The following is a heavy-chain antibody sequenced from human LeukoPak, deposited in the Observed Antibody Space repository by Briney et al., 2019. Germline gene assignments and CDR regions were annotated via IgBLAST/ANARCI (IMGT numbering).Heavy chain of an antibody. CDR2: INHSGST. V-gene: IGHV4-34*01. Sequence: SETLSLTCAVYGGPFSGYYWSWIRQPPGKGLEWIGEINHSGSTNYNPSLKSRVTISVDTSKNQFSLKLSSVTAADTAVYYCAFFAAEYDYWGQGTLVTVSS. J-gene: IGHJ4*02. CDR3: AFFAAEYDY. CDR1: GGPFSGYY. D-gene: IGHD6-13*01.